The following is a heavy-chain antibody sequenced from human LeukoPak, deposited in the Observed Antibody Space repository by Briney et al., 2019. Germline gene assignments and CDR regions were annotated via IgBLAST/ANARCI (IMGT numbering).Heavy chain of an antibody. CDR2: VDGEGDT. V-gene: IGHV3-64*01. CDR3: AREDCSGGSCGERGGFDF. Sequence: GGSLRLSCAASGFTFSSYPMHWVRQAPGKGLEYVSGVDGEGDTFFANSVKGRFSISRDNSKNTLYLQMGSLTPDDMAVYYCAREDCSGGSCGERGGFDFWGRGTLVTVSS. D-gene: IGHD2-15*01. CDR1: GFTFSSYP. J-gene: IGHJ4*02.